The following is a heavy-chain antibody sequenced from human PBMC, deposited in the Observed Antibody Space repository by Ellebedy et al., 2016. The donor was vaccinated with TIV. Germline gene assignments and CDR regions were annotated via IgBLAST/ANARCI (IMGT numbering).Heavy chain of an antibody. Sequence: SVKGRFTISRDNLKNMLYLQMNNLRAEDTAVYYCARLGFGQDSAFDIWGQGTMVTVSS. D-gene: IGHD3-10*01. V-gene: IGHV3-53*01. J-gene: IGHJ3*02. CDR3: ARLGFGQDSAFDI.